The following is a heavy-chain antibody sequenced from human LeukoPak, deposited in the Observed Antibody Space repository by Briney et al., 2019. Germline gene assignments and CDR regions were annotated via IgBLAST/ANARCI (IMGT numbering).Heavy chain of an antibody. Sequence: PGGSLRLSCAVSGFSLSNYAMSWVRQAPGKGLEWVSLIIASSGSTVYADSVKGRFTISRDNSKNTLYLQMNSLRAEDTAVYYCARGAYDYVEIGSFDHWGQGTLVTVSS. D-gene: IGHD5-12*01. CDR2: IIASSGST. CDR1: GFSLSNYA. CDR3: ARGAYDYVEIGSFDH. J-gene: IGHJ4*02. V-gene: IGHV3-23*01.